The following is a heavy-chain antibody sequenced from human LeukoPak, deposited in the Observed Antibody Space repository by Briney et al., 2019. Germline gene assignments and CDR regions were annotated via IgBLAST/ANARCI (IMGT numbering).Heavy chain of an antibody. D-gene: IGHD2-15*01. CDR3: ARARCSGGSCYSEELLDY. J-gene: IGHJ4*02. CDR1: GFTFSSYA. Sequence: GGSLRLSCAASGFTFSSYAMHWVRQAPGKGLEYVSAISSNGDSTYYANSVKGRFTISRDNSKNTLYLQMGSLRAEDMAVYYCARARCSGGSCYSEELLDYWGQGTLVTVSS. V-gene: IGHV3-64*01. CDR2: ISSNGDST.